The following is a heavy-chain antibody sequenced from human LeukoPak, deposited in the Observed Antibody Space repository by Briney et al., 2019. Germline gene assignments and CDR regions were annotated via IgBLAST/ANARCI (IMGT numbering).Heavy chain of an antibody. CDR3: ARDGAIQLWPNFDY. D-gene: IGHD5-18*01. V-gene: IGHV3-30-3*01. CDR1: GFTFSSYA. Sequence: GSPRLSCAASGFTFSSYAMHWVRQAPGKGLEWVAVISYDGSNKYYADSVKGRFTISRDDSKNTLYLQMNSLRAEDTAVYYCARDGAIQLWPNFDYWGQGTLVTVSS. CDR2: ISYDGSNK. J-gene: IGHJ4*02.